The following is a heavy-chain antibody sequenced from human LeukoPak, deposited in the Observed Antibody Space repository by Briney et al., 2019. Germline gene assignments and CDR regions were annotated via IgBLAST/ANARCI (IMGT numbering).Heavy chain of an antibody. CDR1: GFNFAEYA. D-gene: IGHD2-2*01. Sequence: GRSLRLSCATTGFNFAEYAMHWVRQTPGKGLEWVSGISWNKDKIDYADSVEGRFTISRDNAKNSLYLQMNSLRTEDTALYYCAKAGCGSTRCYDNLWGQGTLVIVSS. V-gene: IGHV3-9*01. CDR3: AKAGCGSTRCYDNL. J-gene: IGHJ5*02. CDR2: ISWNKDKI.